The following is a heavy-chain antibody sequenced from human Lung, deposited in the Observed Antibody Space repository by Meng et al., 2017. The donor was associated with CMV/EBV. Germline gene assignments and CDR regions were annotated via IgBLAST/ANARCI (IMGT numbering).Heavy chain of an antibody. Sequence: LRLFCTASGYSISSGYYWGWVRQPPGKGLEWIGSIYHSGSTYYNPSLKSRVTISVDTSKNQFSLKLSSVTAADTAVYYCARARFDYWGQGPLVTVSS. V-gene: IGHV4-38-2*02. J-gene: IGHJ4*02. CDR3: ARARFDY. D-gene: IGHD5-12*01. CDR2: IYHSGST. CDR1: GYSISSGYY.